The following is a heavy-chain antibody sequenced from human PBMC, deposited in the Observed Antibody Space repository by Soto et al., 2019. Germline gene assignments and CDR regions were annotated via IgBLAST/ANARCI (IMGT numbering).Heavy chain of an antibody. Sequence: SETLSLTCTVSGGSISSGDYYWSWIRQPPGKGLEWIGYIYYSGSTYYNPSLKSRVTISVDTSKNQFSLKLSSVTAADTAVYYCARARGLLQFDPWGQGTLVTVSS. CDR1: GGSISSGDYY. CDR2: IYYSGST. CDR3: ARARGLLQFDP. V-gene: IGHV4-30-4*01. D-gene: IGHD2-15*01. J-gene: IGHJ5*02.